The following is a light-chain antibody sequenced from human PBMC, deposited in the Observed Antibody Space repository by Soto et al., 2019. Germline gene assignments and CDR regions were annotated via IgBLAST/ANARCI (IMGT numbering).Light chain of an antibody. CDR2: EVN. J-gene: IGLJ1*01. CDR1: SGDVGGYNL. V-gene: IGLV2-23*02. Sequence: QSALTQPASVSGSPGKSFTISCTGTSGDVGGYNLVSWYQQHPGKAPKLMIYEVNKRPSGVSNRFSGSKSGNTASLTISGLQAEDEADYYCCSYAGSSTSYVFGTGTKLTVL. CDR3: CSYAGSSTSYV.